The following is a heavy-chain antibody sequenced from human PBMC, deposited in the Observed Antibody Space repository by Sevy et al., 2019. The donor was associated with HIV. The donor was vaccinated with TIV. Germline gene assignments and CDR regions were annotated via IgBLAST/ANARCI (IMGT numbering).Heavy chain of an antibody. CDR1: GFTFSSYW. D-gene: IGHD1-1*01. J-gene: IGHJ5*02. Sequence: GGSLRLSCAASGFTFSSYWMHWVRQAPGKGLVWVSRINSDGSSTSHADSVKGRFTISRDNAKNTLYLQMNSLRAEDTAVYYCARARPYKRGSFDPWGQGTLVTVSS. CDR3: ARARPYKRGSFDP. V-gene: IGHV3-74*01. CDR2: INSDGSST.